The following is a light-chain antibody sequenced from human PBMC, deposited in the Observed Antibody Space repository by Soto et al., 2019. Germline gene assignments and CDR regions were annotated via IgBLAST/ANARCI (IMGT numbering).Light chain of an antibody. V-gene: IGKV1-6*01. CDR3: LQDYKYPRT. CDR2: AAS. CDR1: QGIRND. J-gene: IGKJ1*01. Sequence: AIQMTQSPSSLSASVGDRVTVTCRASQGIRNDLGWYQQKPGKAPKILIYAASILQSGVPSRFSGSGTGTDFTLTISSLQPEDFATYYCLQDYKYPRTFGQGTKVEIK.